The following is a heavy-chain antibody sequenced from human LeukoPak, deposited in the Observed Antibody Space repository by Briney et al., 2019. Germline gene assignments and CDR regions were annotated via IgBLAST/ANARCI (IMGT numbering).Heavy chain of an antibody. V-gene: IGHV3-23*01. CDR3: AKAVVPNIAVAGPGY. CDR2: ISGNAEST. CDR1: GFTFNNYA. J-gene: IGHJ4*02. D-gene: IGHD6-19*01. Sequence: PGGFLRLSCAASGFTFNNYAMSWVRQAPGKGLEWVSLISGNAESTYYADSVKGRFTISRDNSRNTLYLQMNSLRVEDSAVYYCAKAVVPNIAVAGPGYWGQGTLVTVSS.